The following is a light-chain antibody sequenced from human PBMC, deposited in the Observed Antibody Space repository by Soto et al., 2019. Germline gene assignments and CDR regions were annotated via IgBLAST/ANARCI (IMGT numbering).Light chain of an antibody. CDR3: QQRRYWPVT. CDR1: QSVSSY. J-gene: IGKJ1*01. Sequence: EIVLTQSPAILSMSPGERATLSCSASQSVSSYFAWYQQKPGQAPRLLIYDASNRATGVPARFSGSGSGTDVTLTISSLEPEDFAVYYCQQRRYWPVTFGQGTKVEI. CDR2: DAS. V-gene: IGKV3-11*01.